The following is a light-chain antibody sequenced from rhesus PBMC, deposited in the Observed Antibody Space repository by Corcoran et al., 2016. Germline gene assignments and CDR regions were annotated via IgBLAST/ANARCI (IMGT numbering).Light chain of an antibody. J-gene: IGKJ3*01. V-gene: IGKV1-18*01. CDR3: QQCYNTPFT. CDR1: QGISSW. Sequence: DIQMTQSPSSLSASVGDKVTITCRASQGISSWLAWYQQNPGKDPKLLIYAAASLQSGVPSRFICSGSGTDYTLTISSLQPEDFATYYCQQCYNTPFTFGPGTKLDIK. CDR2: AAA.